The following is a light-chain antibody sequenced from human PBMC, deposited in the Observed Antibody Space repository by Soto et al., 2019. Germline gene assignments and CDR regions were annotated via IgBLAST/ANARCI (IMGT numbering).Light chain of an antibody. Sequence: DIQMTQSPSSVSASVGDRVTISCRASQGIGSWLAWHQQKPGKAPKLLISAASSRRSGVTSRFSGSGSGTDFTLTISSLQPEDVSIFYCYQANSTPLTFGQGTRLEIK. CDR2: AAS. CDR1: QGIGSW. J-gene: IGKJ5*01. V-gene: IGKV1-12*01. CDR3: YQANSTPLT.